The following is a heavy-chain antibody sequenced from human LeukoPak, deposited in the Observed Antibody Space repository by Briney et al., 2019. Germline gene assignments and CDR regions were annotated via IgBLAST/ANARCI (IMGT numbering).Heavy chain of an antibody. CDR2: IIPIFGTA. CDR1: GGTFSSYA. D-gene: IGHD3-3*01. V-gene: IGHV1-69*05. CDR3: ARGGPGYDFWSGYYTAFDY. Sequence: ASVKVSCKASGGTFSSYAISWVRQAPGQGLEWMGGIIPIFGTANYAQKFQGRVTITTDESTSTAYMELSSLRSEDTAVYYCARGGPGYDFWSGYYTAFDYWGQGTLVTVSS. J-gene: IGHJ4*02.